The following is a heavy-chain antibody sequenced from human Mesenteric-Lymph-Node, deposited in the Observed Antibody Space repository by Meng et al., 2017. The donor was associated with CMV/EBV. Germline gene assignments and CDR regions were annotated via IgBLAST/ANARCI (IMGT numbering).Heavy chain of an antibody. Sequence: GGSLRLSCAASGFTFSSYAMHWVRQVPGKGLVWVARTNGDGISTYYAGAAKGRFTISRDNAKNTLFLQMNSLRAEDTAVYYCAREGAKVGAPLDCWGQEILVTVS. D-gene: IGHD1-26*01. CDR1: GFTFSSYA. CDR2: TNGDGIST. CDR3: AREGAKVGAPLDC. V-gene: IGHV3-74*01. J-gene: IGHJ4*02.